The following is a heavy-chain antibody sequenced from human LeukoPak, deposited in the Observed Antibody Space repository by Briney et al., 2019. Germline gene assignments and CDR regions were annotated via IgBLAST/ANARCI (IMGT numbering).Heavy chain of an antibody. CDR2: IYTSGTT. V-gene: IGHV4-4*07. CDR1: GGSMSSDY. CDR3: AGNVAGSFDY. J-gene: IGHJ4*02. D-gene: IGHD1-1*01. Sequence: SETLSLTCTVSGGSMSSDYWTWIRQPAGKGLEWIGRIYTSGTTNYNPSLKSRVTMSVDTSKNQFSLRVSSVTAADTAVYYCAGNVAGSFDYWGQGTLVTVSS.